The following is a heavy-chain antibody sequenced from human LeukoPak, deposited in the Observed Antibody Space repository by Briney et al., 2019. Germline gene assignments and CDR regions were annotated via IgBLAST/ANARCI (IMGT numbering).Heavy chain of an antibody. V-gene: IGHV1-3*01. J-gene: IGHJ6*02. CDR3: ASSVGQLGQYYYYGMDV. Sequence: ASVKVSCKASGYTFTHFAVQWVRQAPGQSLEWMGWINAGIGTTKYSQKFQDRLTITRDISATTAYMELSSLRSEDTALYYCASSVGQLGQYYYYGMDVWGQGTTVTVSS. D-gene: IGHD1-1*01. CDR1: GYTFTHFA. CDR2: INAGIGTT.